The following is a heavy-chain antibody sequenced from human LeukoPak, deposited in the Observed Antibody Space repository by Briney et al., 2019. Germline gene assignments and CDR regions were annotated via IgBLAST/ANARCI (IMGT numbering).Heavy chain of an antibody. CDR3: ARDIGDYYGSGSYGLL. CDR1: GYSFIDYY. Sequence: ASAKVSCKASGYSFIDYYIHWVRQAPRQGLGWMGWINPHIGGTNIAQKFQGRVTMTRDTSINTAYMEVSSLRSDDTAVYYCARDIGDYYGSGSYGLLRGQGTLVTVAS. J-gene: IGHJ4*02. CDR2: INPHIGGT. D-gene: IGHD3-10*01. V-gene: IGHV1-2*02.